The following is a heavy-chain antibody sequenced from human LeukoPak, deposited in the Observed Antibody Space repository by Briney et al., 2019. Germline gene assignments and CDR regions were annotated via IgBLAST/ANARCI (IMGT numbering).Heavy chain of an antibody. CDR3: ARDSSMLRGPLVIYYFDF. J-gene: IGHJ4*02. CDR2: ISGNGGST. CDR1: GFTFSSYA. Sequence: GGSLRLSCAASGFTFSSYAMSWVRQAPGKGLEWVSAISGNGGSTYYADSVKGRFTISRDNSKNTLYLQMNSLRADDTAVYYCARDSSMLRGPLVIYYFDFWGQGTLVTVSS. V-gene: IGHV3-23*01. D-gene: IGHD3-10*01.